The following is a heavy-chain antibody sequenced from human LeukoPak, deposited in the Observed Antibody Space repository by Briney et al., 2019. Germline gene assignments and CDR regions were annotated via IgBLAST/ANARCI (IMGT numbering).Heavy chain of an antibody. CDR2: INWNGGST. V-gene: IGHV3-20*04. D-gene: IGHD4-17*01. CDR3: TREGLRYYSDY. Sequence: GGSLRLSCAASGFTFYDYGMSWVRHAPGKGLEWVSGINWNGGSTGYADSVKGRFTISRDNAKNSLYLQMNSLRAEDTALYYCTREGLRYYSDYWGQGTLVTVPS. J-gene: IGHJ4*02. CDR1: GFTFYDYG.